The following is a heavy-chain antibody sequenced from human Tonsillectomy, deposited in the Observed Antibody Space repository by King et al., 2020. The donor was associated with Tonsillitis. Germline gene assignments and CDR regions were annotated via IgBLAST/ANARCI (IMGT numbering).Heavy chain of an antibody. V-gene: IGHV4-59*01. CDR2: IHNIGST. J-gene: IGHJ4*02. Sequence: QLQESGPGLVKPSETLSLTCTVSGGSISAYHWNWIRQPPGKGLEWIGEIHNIGSTNYNPSLKSRVTISVDTSKNQFSLKLRSVTAADTAVYFCARDEHGYNFFDFWGQGTQVTVSS. D-gene: IGHD5-24*01. CDR1: GGSISAYH. CDR3: ARDEHGYNFFDF.